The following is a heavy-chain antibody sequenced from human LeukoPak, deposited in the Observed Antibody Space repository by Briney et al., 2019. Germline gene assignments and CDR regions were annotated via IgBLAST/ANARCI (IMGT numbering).Heavy chain of an antibody. V-gene: IGHV1-69*05. CDR2: IIPIFGTA. CDR3: AXXVXXXXSXXXXXXX. J-gene: IGHJ6*04. Sequence: SVKVSCKASGGTFSSYAISWVRQAPGQGLEWMGGIIPIFGTANYAQKFQGRVTITTDESTSTAYMELSSLRSEDTAVYYCAXXVXXXXSXXXXXXXXXKGXTVXXSS. CDR1: GGTFSSYA.